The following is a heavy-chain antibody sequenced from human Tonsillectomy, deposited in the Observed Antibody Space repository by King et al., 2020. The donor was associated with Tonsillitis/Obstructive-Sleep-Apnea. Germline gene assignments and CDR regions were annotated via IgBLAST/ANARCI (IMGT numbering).Heavy chain of an antibody. CDR1: GGTFSSYA. CDR2: IIPIFGTA. V-gene: IGHV1-69*01. Sequence: QLVQSGAEVKKPGSSVKVSCKASGGTFSSYAISWVRQAPGQGLEWMGGIIPIFGTANYAQKFQGRVTITADESTSIAYMELSSLSSADTAVYYCATRLEDIVVPSPLYFDYWGQGTLVTVSS. J-gene: IGHJ4*02. D-gene: IGHD2-2*01. CDR3: ATRLEDIVVPSPLYFDY.